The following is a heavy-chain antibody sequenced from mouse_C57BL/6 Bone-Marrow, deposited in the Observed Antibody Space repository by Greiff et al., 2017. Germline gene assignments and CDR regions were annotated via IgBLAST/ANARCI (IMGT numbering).Heavy chain of an antibody. D-gene: IGHD2-1*01. V-gene: IGHV5-6*02. CDR1: GFTFSSYG. J-gene: IGHJ1*03. CDR2: ISSGGSYT. CDR3: ARRGNYAYWYFDV. Sequence: EVMLVESGGDLVKPGGSLKLSCAASGFTFSSYGMSWVRQTPDKRLEWVATISSGGSYTYYPDSVKGRFTISRDNAKNTLYLQMSSLKSEYTAMYYCARRGNYAYWYFDVWGTGTTVTVSS.